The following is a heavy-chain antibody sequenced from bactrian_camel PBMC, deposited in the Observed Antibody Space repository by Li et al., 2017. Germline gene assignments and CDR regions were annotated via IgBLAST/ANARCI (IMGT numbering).Heavy chain of an antibody. CDR3: AANRYPCMVDDPSHKYNY. CDR2: IATGSGNT. D-gene: IGHD7*01. V-gene: IGHV3S1*01. Sequence: HVQLVESGGGSVRAGGSLTLYCAASRFFPCMGWFRQAPGNRREGVARIATGSGNTYYADSAKGRFTISRDNANDALYLQMNSLKPEDTAMYYCAANRYPCMVDDPSHKYNYWGQGTQVTVS. CDR1: RFFPC. J-gene: IGHJ4*01.